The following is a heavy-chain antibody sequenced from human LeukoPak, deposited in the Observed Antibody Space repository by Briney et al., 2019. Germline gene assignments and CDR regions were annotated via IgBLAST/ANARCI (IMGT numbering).Heavy chain of an antibody. Sequence: PSETLSLTCAVYGGSFSGYYWSWIRQPPGKGLEWIGEINHSGSTNYNPSLKSRVTISVDTSKNQFSLRLSSVTAADTAVYYCARGRAPGGTAADRDYWGQGTLVTVSS. CDR3: ARGRAPGGTAADRDY. D-gene: IGHD6-13*01. CDR2: INHSGST. J-gene: IGHJ4*02. V-gene: IGHV4-34*01. CDR1: GGSFSGYY.